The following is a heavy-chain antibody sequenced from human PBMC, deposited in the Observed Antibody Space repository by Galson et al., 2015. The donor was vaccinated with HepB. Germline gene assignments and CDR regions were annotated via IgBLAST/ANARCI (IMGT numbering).Heavy chain of an antibody. CDR2: IYYSGST. CDR1: GGSISSYY. D-gene: IGHD4-11*01. J-gene: IGHJ4*02. Sequence: ETLSLTCTVSGGSISSYYWSWIRQPPGKGLEWIGYIYYSGSTNYNPSLKSRVTISVDTSKNQFSLKLSSVTAADTAVYYCAGERFGTVTSFDYWGQGTLVTVSS. V-gene: IGHV4-59*01. CDR3: AGERFGTVTSFDY.